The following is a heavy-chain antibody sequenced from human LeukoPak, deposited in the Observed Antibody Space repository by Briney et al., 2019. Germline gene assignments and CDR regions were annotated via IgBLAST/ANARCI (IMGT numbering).Heavy chain of an antibody. CDR3: IRGTVGAPGNDY. CDR1: GFTFSSYW. D-gene: IGHD1-26*01. J-gene: IGHJ4*02. V-gene: IGHV3-74*01. CDR2: IDTDGSFT. Sequence: PGGSLRLSCAASGFTFSSYWMHWVRQAPGKGLVWVSRIDTDGSFTSYADSVRGRFTISRDNAKNTLYLQMSSLRAEDMAVYYCIRGTVGAPGNDYWGQGTLVTVSS.